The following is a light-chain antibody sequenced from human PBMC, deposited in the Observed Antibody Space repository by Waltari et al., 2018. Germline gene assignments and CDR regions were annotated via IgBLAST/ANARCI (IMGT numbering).Light chain of an antibody. Sequence: EIVLTQSPATLSVSPGERATLFCRASQSVGRHLAWYRQRPGQAPRPLIYDASTRAPGLPSTFSGSGSGTEFSLTISSLQSEDFAVYYCQQYHDWPRTFGQGTKVEV. J-gene: IGKJ1*01. CDR2: DAS. CDR1: QSVGRH. CDR3: QQYHDWPRT. V-gene: IGKV3-15*01.